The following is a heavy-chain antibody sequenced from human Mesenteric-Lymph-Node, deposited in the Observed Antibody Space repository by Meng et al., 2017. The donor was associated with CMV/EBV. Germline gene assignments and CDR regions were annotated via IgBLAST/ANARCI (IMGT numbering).Heavy chain of an antibody. CDR1: GFTFSTYT. V-gene: IGHV3-15*01. J-gene: IGHJ4*02. CDR3: TTTTDTINYDFWSGYWY. CDR2: IKSKTDGGTT. Sequence: GESLKISCAASGFTFSTYTMHWVRQAPGKGLEWVGRIKSKTDGGTTDYAAPVKGRFTISRDDSKNTLYLQMNSLKTEDTAVYYCTTTTDTINYDFWSGYWYWGQGTLVTVSS. D-gene: IGHD3-3*01.